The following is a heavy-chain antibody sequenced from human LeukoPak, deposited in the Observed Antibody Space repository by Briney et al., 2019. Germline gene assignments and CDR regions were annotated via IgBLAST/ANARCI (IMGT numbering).Heavy chain of an antibody. D-gene: IGHD2-15*01. CDR3: ARERDHIVGSYYFDY. CDR2: IYYSGST. CDR1: GGSISSGDYY. J-gene: IGHJ4*02. Sequence: SQTLSLTCTVSGGSISSGDYYWSWIRQPPGKGLEWIGYIYYSGSTYYTPSLKSRVTISVDTSKNQFSLKLSSVTAADTAVYYCARERDHIVGSYYFDYWGQGTLVTVSS. V-gene: IGHV4-30-4*08.